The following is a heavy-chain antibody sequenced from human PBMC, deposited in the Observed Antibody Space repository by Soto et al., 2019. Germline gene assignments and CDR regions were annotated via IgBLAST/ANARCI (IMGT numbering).Heavy chain of an antibody. CDR2: ISGSGGST. V-gene: IGHV3-23*01. Sequence: GGSLRLSCAASGFTFSSYAMSWVRQAPGKGLEWVSAISGSGGSTYYADSVKGRFTISRDDSKNTLYLQMNSLRAEDTAVYYCEKGIGGLVPAALNHRYYKAVWGKGTSDTVSS. D-gene: IGHD2-2*01. J-gene: IGHJ6*03. CDR1: GFTFSSYA. CDR3: EKGIGGLVPAALNHRYYKAV.